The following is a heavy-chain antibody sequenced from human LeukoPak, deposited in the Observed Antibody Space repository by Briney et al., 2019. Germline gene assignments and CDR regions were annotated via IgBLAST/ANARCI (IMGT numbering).Heavy chain of an antibody. V-gene: IGHV4-39*07. J-gene: IGHJ5*02. CDR3: ARGRYSSGWYNWFDP. D-gene: IGHD6-19*01. CDR2: IYHSGST. CDR1: GGSISSGSYY. Sequence: PSQTLSLTCTVSGGSISSGSYYWGWIRQPPGKGLEWIGSIYHSGSTYYNPSLKSRVTISVDTSKNQFSLKLSSVTAADTAVYYCARGRYSSGWYNWFDPWGQGTLVTVSS.